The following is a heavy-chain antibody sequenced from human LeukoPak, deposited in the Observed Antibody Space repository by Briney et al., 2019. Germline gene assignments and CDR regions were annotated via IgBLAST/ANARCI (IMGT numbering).Heavy chain of an antibody. CDR3: ARSLLSYDILTGYYLGAFDY. CDR2: IIPIFGTA. V-gene: IGHV1-69*05. CDR1: GGTFSSYA. Sequence: SVKVSCKASGGTFSSYAISWVRQAPGQGLEWMGGIIPIFGTANYAQKFQGRVTMTRNTSISTAYMELSSLRSEDTAVYYCARSLLSYDILTGYYLGAFDYWGQGTLVTVSS. D-gene: IGHD3-9*01. J-gene: IGHJ4*02.